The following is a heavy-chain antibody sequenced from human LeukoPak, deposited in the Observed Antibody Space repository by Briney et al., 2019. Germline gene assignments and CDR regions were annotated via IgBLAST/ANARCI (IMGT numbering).Heavy chain of an antibody. D-gene: IGHD5-18*01. V-gene: IGHV1-2*02. CDR3: ARDERTHKADTDLEY. Sequence: ASVKVSCKASGYTFTDYYMHWVRQAPGQGLEWMGWINPDSDGTNYAHKFQGRFTITTDTSINTVYMQLKNLRSDDTALYYCARDERTHKADTDLEYWGQGDLVTVSS. CDR1: GYTFTDYY. J-gene: IGHJ4*02. CDR2: INPDSDGT.